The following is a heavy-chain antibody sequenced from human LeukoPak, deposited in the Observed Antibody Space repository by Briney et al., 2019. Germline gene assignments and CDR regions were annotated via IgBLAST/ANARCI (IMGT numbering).Heavy chain of an antibody. CDR2: ISSSSSYI. J-gene: IGHJ4*02. V-gene: IGHV3-21*04. Sequence: PGGSLRLPCAASGFTFSSYSMNWVRQAPGKGLEWVPSISSSSSYIYYADSVKGRFTISRDNSKNTLYLQMNSLRAEDTAVYYCAKAHERYYLDYWGQGTLVTVSS. CDR1: GFTFSSYS. CDR3: AKAHERYYLDY.